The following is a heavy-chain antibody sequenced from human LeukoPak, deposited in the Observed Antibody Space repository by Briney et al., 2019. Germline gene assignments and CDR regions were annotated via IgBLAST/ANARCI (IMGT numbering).Heavy chain of an antibody. V-gene: IGHV3-30-3*01. CDR2: ISYDGSNK. CDR3: ARDERDGYNLGRLDY. Sequence: PGGSLRLSCAASGFTFSSYAMHWVRQAPGKGLEWVAVISYDGSNKYYADSVKGRFTISRDNSKNTLYLQMNSLRAEDTAVYYCARDERDGYNLGRLDYWGQGTLVTVSS. CDR1: GFTFSSYA. D-gene: IGHD5-24*01. J-gene: IGHJ4*02.